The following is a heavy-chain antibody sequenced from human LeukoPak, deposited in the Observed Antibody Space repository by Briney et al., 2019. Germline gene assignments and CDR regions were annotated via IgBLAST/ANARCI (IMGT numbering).Heavy chain of an antibody. J-gene: IGHJ4*02. V-gene: IGHV1-69*04. D-gene: IGHD6-13*01. CDR2: IIPILGIA. CDR1: GGTFSSYA. Sequence: ASVKASCKASGGTFSSYAISWVRQAPGQGLEWMGRIIPILGIANYAQKFQGRVTITADKSTSTAYMELSSLRSEDTAVYYCARETAAAVPIDYWGQGTLVTVSS. CDR3: ARETAAAVPIDY.